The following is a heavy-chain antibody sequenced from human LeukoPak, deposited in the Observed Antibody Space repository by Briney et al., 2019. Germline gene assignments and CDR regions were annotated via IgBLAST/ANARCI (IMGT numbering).Heavy chain of an antibody. J-gene: IGHJ4*02. CDR1: GFTFGLYE. Sequence: GGSLRLSCAASGFTFGLYEMNWVRQAPGKGLEWVSYISNSGTTIYYADSVKSRFTSSRDNTKNSLYLQMNGLRAEDTAVYYCARGGGSYPFFDYWGQGALVTVSS. D-gene: IGHD1-26*01. CDR3: ARGGGSYPFFDY. V-gene: IGHV3-48*03. CDR2: ISNSGTTI.